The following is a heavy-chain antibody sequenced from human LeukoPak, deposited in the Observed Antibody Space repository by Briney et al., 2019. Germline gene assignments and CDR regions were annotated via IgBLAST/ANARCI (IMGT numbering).Heavy chain of an antibody. V-gene: IGHV1-46*01. CDR2: INPSGTWT. D-gene: IGHD1-26*01. CDR1: GHTFSRSY. Sequence: GASVKVSCKASGHTFSRSYMHWVRQAPGQGLEWMGVINPSGTWTSYAQKFRGRITMTRDMSTSTDYMELRSLGFEDTAVYYCAKDGASGSYFDYWGQGTLVTVSS. J-gene: IGHJ4*02. CDR3: AKDGASGSYFDY.